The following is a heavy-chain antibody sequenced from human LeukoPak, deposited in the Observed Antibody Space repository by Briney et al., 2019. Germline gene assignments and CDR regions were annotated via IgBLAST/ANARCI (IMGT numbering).Heavy chain of an antibody. V-gene: IGHV4-39*01. CDR1: GGFISGSHYY. D-gene: IGHD3-22*01. CDR2: INYSGNR. J-gene: IGHJ4*02. Sequence: PSETLSLTCTVSGGFISGSHYYWAWIRQPPGKGLEWIGMINYSGNRYYNPSLWSRATISVDTSTNQFSLNLNSVTAADTAVYYCARGYDYWGQATLVAVS. CDR3: ARGYDY.